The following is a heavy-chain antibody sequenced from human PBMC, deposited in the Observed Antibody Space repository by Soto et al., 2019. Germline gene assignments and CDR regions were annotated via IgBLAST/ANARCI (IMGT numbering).Heavy chain of an antibody. CDR1: GYTFSSYG. V-gene: IGHV1-18*01. CDR2: TSAYNGKT. Sequence: ASVKVSCKASGYTFSSYGITWVRQAPGQGLEWMGWTSAYNGKTNYAQKLQGRVTMTTDTSTNTAYMELRSLRSDDTAVYYCARGGNNYYYYGMDVWGQGTTVTVSS. J-gene: IGHJ6*02. CDR3: ARGGNNYYYYGMDV.